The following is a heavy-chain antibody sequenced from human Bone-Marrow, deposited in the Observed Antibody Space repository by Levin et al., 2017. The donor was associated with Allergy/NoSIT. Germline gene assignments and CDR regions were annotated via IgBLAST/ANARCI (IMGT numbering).Heavy chain of an antibody. CDR3: ARGITIFGVVLAVNDAFDI. CDR1: GGSINSGNYY. D-gene: IGHD3-3*01. V-gene: IGHV4-31*03. J-gene: IGHJ3*02. Sequence: SQTLSLTCTVPGGSINSGNYYWTWIRQHPGKGLEWIVYISYSGNTFYNASLKSRLTISVDTSKTHFSLRLSSVTAADTAVYYCARGITIFGVVLAVNDAFDICGQGTMVTVSS. CDR2: ISYSGNT.